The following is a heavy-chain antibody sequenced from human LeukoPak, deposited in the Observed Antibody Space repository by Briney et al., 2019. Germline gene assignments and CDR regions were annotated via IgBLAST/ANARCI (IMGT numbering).Heavy chain of an antibody. D-gene: IGHD1-1*01. V-gene: IGHV4-61*01. J-gene: IGHJ5*02. CDR2: IYYSGST. CDR1: GGSVSSGSYY. CDR3: ARDLGRSSGGLPGRRPTGSQNWFDP. Sequence: SETLSLTCTVSGGSVSSGSYYWSWIRQPPGKGLEWIGYIYYSGSTNYNPSLKSRVTISVDTSKNQFSLKLSSVTAADTAVYYCARDLGRSSGGLPGRRPTGSQNWFDPWGQGTLVTVSS.